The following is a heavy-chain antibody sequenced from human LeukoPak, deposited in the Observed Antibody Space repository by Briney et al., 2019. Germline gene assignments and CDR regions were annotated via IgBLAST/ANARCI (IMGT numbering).Heavy chain of an antibody. J-gene: IGHJ4*02. Sequence: ASVKVSCKVSGYTLTELSMHWVRQAPGKGLEWMGGFDPEDSETIYAQKFQGRVTMTEDTSTDTAYMELSSLRSEDTAVYFCATDTVGYCGADTCYSEAYWGQGTLVTVSS. CDR1: GYTLTELS. CDR3: ATDTVGYCGADTCYSEAY. CDR2: FDPEDSET. D-gene: IGHD2-15*01. V-gene: IGHV1-24*01.